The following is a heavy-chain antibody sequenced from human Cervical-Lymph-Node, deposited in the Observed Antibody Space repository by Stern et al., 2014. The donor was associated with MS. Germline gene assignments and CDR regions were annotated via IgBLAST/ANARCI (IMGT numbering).Heavy chain of an antibody. CDR2: IWYDGSNK. Sequence: VQLVECGGGVVQPGRSLRLSCAASGFTFSSYGMHWVRQAPGKGLEWVAVIWYDGSNKYYADSVKGRFTISRDNSKNTLHLHMNSLRAEDTAVYYCAREGGSTAEYFQHWGQGTLVTVSS. D-gene: IGHD2-15*01. V-gene: IGHV3-33*01. CDR3: AREGGSTAEYFQH. CDR1: GFTFSSYG. J-gene: IGHJ1*01.